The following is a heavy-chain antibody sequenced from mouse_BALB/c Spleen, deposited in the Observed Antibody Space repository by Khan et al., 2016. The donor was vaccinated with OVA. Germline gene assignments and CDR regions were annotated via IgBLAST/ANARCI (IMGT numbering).Heavy chain of an antibody. V-gene: IGHV1S136*01. CDR3: ARRYGNYVIDY. CDR1: GYTFTSYV. CDR2: INPYNDGT. Sequence: VQLKQSGPELVKPGASVKLSCKASGYTFTSYVMHWVKQKPGQGLEWIGYINPYNDGTKYHEKFKGKAPLTSDKSSSTAYMVLRSLTSEDSAVYYCARRYGNYVIDYWGKGTTLTVSS. J-gene: IGHJ2*01. D-gene: IGHD2-10*02.